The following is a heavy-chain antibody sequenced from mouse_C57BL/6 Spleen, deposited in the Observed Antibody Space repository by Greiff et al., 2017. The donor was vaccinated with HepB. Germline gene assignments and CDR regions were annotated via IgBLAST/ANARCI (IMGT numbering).Heavy chain of an antibody. CDR1: GYSFTDYN. V-gene: IGHV1-39*01. J-gene: IGHJ1*03. Sequence: EVKLQESGPELVKPGASVKISCKASGYSFTDYNMNWVKQSNGKSLEWIGVINPNYGTTSYNQKFKGKATLTVDQSSSTAYMQLNSLTSEDSAVYYCAREDTTVGDFDVWGTGTTVTVSS. D-gene: IGHD1-1*01. CDR3: AREDTTVGDFDV. CDR2: INPNYGTT.